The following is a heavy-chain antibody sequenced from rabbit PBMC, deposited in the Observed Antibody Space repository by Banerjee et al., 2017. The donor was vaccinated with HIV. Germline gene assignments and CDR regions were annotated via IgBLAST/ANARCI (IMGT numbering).Heavy chain of an antibody. V-gene: IGHV1S47*01. CDR2: IDPVFGST. Sequence: QEQLVESGGGLVQPGGSLKLSCKASGFDFSSYGVSWVRQAPGKGLEWIGYIDPVFGSTYYASWVNGRFTISSHNAQNTLYLQLNSLTAADTATYFCVRENYPYASSSGYYLLWGPGTLVTVS. D-gene: IGHD1-1*01. CDR1: GFDFSSYG. CDR3: VRENYPYASSSGYYLL. J-gene: IGHJ6*01.